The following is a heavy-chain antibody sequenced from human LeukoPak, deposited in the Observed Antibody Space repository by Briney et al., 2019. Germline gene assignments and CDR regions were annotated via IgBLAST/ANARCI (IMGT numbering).Heavy chain of an antibody. D-gene: IGHD5-18*01. CDR1: GFTFSSYA. J-gene: IGHJ4*02. CDR3: AKAPEETAMVLY. V-gene: IGHV3-30*04. Sequence: GGSLRLSCAASGFTFSSYAMNWVRQAPGKGLEWVAVISYDGSNKYYADSVKGRFTISRDNSKNTLYLQMNSLRAEDTAVYYCAKAPEETAMVLYWGQGTLVTVSS. CDR2: ISYDGSNK.